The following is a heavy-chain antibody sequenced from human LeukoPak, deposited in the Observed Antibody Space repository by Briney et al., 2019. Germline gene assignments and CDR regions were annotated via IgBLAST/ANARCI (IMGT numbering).Heavy chain of an antibody. V-gene: IGHV4-59*01. Sequence: SETLSLTCTVSGGSISSYYWSWIRQPPGKGLEWIGYIYYSGSTNYNPSLKSRVTISVDTAKNQFSLKLSSVTAAETAVYYCAREGRYRYGYNEYHSYMDIWGKGTTVTVSS. D-gene: IGHD5-24*01. CDR2: IYYSGST. CDR3: AREGRYRYGYNEYHSYMDI. J-gene: IGHJ6*03. CDR1: GGSISSYY.